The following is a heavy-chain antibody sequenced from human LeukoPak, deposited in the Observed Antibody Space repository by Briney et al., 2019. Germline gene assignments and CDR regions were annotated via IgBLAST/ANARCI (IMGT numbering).Heavy chain of an antibody. D-gene: IGHD2-2*01. J-gene: IGHJ4*02. CDR1: GYTFTGYY. Sequence: GASVKVSCKASGYTFTGYYMHWVRQAPGQGLEWMGWINPNSGGTNYAQKFQGRVTMTRDTSISTAYMELSRLRFDDTAVYYCARTGPEVVVPAAPLDYWGQGTLVTVSS. CDR2: INPNSGGT. V-gene: IGHV1-2*02. CDR3: ARTGPEVVVPAAPLDY.